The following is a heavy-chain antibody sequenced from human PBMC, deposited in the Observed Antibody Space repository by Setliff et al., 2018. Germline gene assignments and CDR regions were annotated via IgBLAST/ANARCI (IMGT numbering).Heavy chain of an antibody. CDR2: IGGRGIST. V-gene: IGHV3-11*04. CDR1: GFTFGDFA. J-gene: IGHJ3*02. D-gene: IGHD3-22*01. Sequence: GSLRLSCAASGFTFGDFAMTWVRQAPGKGLEWVSGIGGRGISTYYADSVKGRFTISRDNAKRSLYLQMNGLRADDTGVYYCVRDDADNYDAFDNWGQGTLVTVSS. CDR3: VRDDADNYDAFDN.